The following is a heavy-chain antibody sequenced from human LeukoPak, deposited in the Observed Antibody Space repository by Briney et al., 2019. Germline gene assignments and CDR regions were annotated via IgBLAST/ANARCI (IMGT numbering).Heavy chain of an antibody. CDR3: ARDGGYGRGWFDP. CDR1: GFTFSSYS. D-gene: IGHD5-12*01. J-gene: IGHJ5*02. V-gene: IGHV3-21*01. CDR2: ISSSSSYI. Sequence: PGGSLRLSCAASGFTFSSYSMNWVRQAPGKGLEWVSSISSSSSYIYYADSVKGRFTISRDNAKNSLYLQMNSLRAEDTAVYYCARDGGYGRGWFDPWGQGTLVTVSS.